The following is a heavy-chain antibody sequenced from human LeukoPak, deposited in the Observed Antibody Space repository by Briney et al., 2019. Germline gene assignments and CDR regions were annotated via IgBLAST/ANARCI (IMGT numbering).Heavy chain of an antibody. Sequence: PGGSLRLSCTASGFSFSGHWMHWARQLPGKGLVWVSRISPTGSTTSYADSVKGRFTVSRDNAKNTLSLQVNNLRAEDTAVYYCARGPNSNWSGLDFWGQGTLLTVSS. V-gene: IGHV3-74*01. J-gene: IGHJ4*02. CDR2: ISPTGSTT. D-gene: IGHD6-6*01. CDR1: GFSFSGHW. CDR3: ARGPNSNWSGLDF.